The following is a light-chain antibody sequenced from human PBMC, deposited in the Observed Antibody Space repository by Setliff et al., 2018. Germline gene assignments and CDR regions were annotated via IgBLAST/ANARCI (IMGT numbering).Light chain of an antibody. J-gene: IGLJ1*01. CDR3: QSYDSSLSGYV. CDR2: GNS. Sequence: GAPGQRVTISCTGSSSNIGAGYDVHWYQQLPGTAPKLLIYGNSNRPSGVPDRFSGSKSGTSASLAITGLQAEDEADYYCQSYDSSLSGYVFGTGTKVTVL. V-gene: IGLV1-40*01. CDR1: SSNIGAGYD.